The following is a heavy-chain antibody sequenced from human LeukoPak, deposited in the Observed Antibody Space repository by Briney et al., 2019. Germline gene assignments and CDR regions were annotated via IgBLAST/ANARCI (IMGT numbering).Heavy chain of an antibody. J-gene: IGHJ5*02. D-gene: IGHD3-10*01. CDR1: GGSFTGYS. CDR2: ISQRVST. CDR3: ARESYLDWLDP. Sequence: SETLSLTCAVHGGSFTGYSWSWIRQPPGKGLEWIGEISQRVSTNYNPSLKSRVTISLDTSKNQFSLKINSVTAADSGIYYCARESYLDWLDPWSQGTLVTVSS. V-gene: IGHV4-34*01.